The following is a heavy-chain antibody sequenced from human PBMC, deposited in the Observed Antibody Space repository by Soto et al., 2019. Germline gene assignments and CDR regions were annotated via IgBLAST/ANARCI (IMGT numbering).Heavy chain of an antibody. V-gene: IGHV3-30*18. CDR2: ISYDGSNK. D-gene: IGHD4-17*01. CDR1: GFTFSSYG. Sequence: GGSLRLSCAASGFTFSSYGMHWVRQAPGKGLEWVAVISYDGSNKYYADSVKGRFTISRDNSKNTLYLQMNSLRAEDTAVYYCAKDTTSDYGDYDAFDIWGQGTMVTVSS. CDR3: AKDTTSDYGDYDAFDI. J-gene: IGHJ3*02.